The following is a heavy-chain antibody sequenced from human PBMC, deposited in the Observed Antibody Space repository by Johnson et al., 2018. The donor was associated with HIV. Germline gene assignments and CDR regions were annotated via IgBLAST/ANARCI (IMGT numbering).Heavy chain of an antibody. V-gene: IGHV3-9*01. J-gene: IGHJ3*02. D-gene: IGHD7-27*01. CDR3: ASKSLGIRAFDI. Sequence: VQLVESGGGLVQPGRSLRLSCAASGFTFDDYAMHWVRQAPGKGLEWVSGISWNSGSIGYADSVKGRFTISRDNAKNSLYLQMNSLRAEDTALYYCASKSLGIRAFDIWGQGTKVTVSS. CDR1: GFTFDDYA. CDR2: ISWNSGSI.